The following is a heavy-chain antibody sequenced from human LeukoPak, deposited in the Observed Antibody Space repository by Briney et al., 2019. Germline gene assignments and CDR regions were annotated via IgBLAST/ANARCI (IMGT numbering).Heavy chain of an antibody. J-gene: IGHJ6*02. Sequence: KPSETLSLTCTVSGGSISSYYWSWIRQPPGKGLEWIGYIYYSGSTNYNPSLKSRVTISVDTSKNQFSLKLSSVTAADTAVYYCARDDHYYGMDVWGQGTTVTVSS. V-gene: IGHV4-59*01. CDR3: ARDDHYYGMDV. CDR1: GGSISSYY. CDR2: IYYSGST.